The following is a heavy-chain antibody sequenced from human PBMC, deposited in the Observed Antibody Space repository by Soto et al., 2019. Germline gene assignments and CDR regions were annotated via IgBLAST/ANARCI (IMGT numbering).Heavy chain of an antibody. CDR1: GFSLSTRGMC. J-gene: IGHJ4*02. CDR3: ARILETTVSYFDY. Sequence: SGPTLVNPTQTLTLTCTFSGFSLSTRGMCVSWIRQPPGKALEWLARIDWDDDKYYSTSLKTRLTISKDTSKNQVVLTMTNTDPVDTATYYCARILETTVSYFDYWGQGTLVTVSS. V-gene: IGHV2-70*11. D-gene: IGHD4-17*01. CDR2: IDWDDDK.